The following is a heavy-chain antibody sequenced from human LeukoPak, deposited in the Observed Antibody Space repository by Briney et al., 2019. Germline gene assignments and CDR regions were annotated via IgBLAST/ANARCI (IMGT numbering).Heavy chain of an antibody. J-gene: IGHJ4*02. D-gene: IGHD3-22*01. V-gene: IGHV3-48*02. Sequence: GGSLRLSCAASGFIFGDYNMNWVRQAPGKGLEWVSYISSGGSTIYYADTVKGRFTISRDNARNSLYLQMNGLTDEDTAVYDCAREPPGNYDDSGHYYAYFDCWGQGALVTVSS. CDR2: ISSGGSTI. CDR1: GFIFGDYN. CDR3: AREPPGNYDDSGHYYAYFDC.